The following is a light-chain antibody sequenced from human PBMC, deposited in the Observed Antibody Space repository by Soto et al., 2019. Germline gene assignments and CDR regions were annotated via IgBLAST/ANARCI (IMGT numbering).Light chain of an antibody. V-gene: IGKV1-33*01. CDR2: SAS. J-gene: IGKJ2*01. CDR3: QQYDIFPYT. Sequence: DIQMTQSPSSLSASVGDRVTITCQASQDITNYLNWYQQKPGKAPKLLIYSASNLETRVPSRFSGRGSGTDFTFTISSLQPEDAATYYCQQYDIFPYTFGQGAKLEIK. CDR1: QDITNY.